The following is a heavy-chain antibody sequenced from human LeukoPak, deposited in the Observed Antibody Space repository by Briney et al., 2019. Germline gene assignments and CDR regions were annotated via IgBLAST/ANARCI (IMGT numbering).Heavy chain of an antibody. CDR1: GFTFSSYA. V-gene: IGHV3-30*04. CDR3: AKMGYYDSSGYYYPLDAFDI. J-gene: IGHJ3*02. D-gene: IGHD3-22*01. CDR2: ISYDGSNK. Sequence: GRSLRLSCAASGFTFSSYAMHWVRQAPGKGLEWVAVISYDGSNKYYADSVKGRFTISRDNSKNTLYLQMNSLRAEDTAVYYCAKMGYYDSSGYYYPLDAFDIWGQGTMVTVSS.